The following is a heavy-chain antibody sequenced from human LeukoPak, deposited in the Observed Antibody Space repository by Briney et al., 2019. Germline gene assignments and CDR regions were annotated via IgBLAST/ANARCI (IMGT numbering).Heavy chain of an antibody. CDR3: ARDQWRHELVPGNWFDP. D-gene: IGHD6-6*01. V-gene: IGHV7-4-1*02. CDR2: INTNTGNP. CDR1: GYTFTSYA. J-gene: IGHJ5*02. Sequence: ASVKVSCKASGYTFTSYAMNWVRQAPGQGLEWMGWINTNTGNPTYAQGFTGRFVFSLDTSVSTAYLQISSLKAEDTAVYYCARDQWRHELVPGNWFDPWGQGTLVTVSS.